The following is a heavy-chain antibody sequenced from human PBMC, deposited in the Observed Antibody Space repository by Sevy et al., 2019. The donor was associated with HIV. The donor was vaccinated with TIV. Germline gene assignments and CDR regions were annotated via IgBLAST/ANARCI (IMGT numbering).Heavy chain of an antibody. CDR1: GFTFSASW. J-gene: IGHJ4*02. V-gene: IGHV3-7*03. Sequence: GGSLRLSCEASGFTFSASWMSWVRQAPGRGPGGVANIREGGSDRVYVDSVKGRLTISRNNAKNSLHLQMNSLRVEDTAVYYCAKVGGAGHFDGWGQGTLVTVSS. CDR2: IREGGSDR. D-gene: IGHD3-10*01. CDR3: AKVGGAGHFDG.